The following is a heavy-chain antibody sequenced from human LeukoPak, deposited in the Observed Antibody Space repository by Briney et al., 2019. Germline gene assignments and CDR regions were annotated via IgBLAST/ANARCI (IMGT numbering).Heavy chain of an antibody. D-gene: IGHD3-10*01. CDR1: GGSVSGYY. CDR3: ARGGDRYYASGSSYPWGMDV. J-gene: IGHJ6*02. V-gene: IGHV4-34*01. Sequence: SETLSLTCAVYGGSVSGYYWTWIRQPPGKGLEWIGEINHSGNTNYNTSLKSRVTISVDTSKNQFSLKLSSVTAAETAVHYCARGGDRYYASGSSYPWGMDVWGPGTTVTVSS. CDR2: INHSGNT.